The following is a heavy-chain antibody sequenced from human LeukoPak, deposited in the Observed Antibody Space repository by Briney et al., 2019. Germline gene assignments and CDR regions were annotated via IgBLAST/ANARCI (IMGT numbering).Heavy chain of an antibody. CDR2: LYHSGST. Sequence: KASQTLSLTCTVSGGYISSGGYHWSWIRQPRGKGLEWNGYLYHSGSTYYNPYLKSRVTISVDTSKNQSSLRLSSVTAADTAVYYGARDFLGGSGWPGGGRYWGQGTLVTVSS. J-gene: IGHJ4*02. CDR3: ARDFLGGSGWPGGGRY. CDR1: GGYISSGGYH. D-gene: IGHD6-19*01. V-gene: IGHV4-30-2*01.